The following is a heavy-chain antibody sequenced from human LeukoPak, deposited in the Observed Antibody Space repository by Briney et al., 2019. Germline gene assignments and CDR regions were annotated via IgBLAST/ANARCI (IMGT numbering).Heavy chain of an antibody. CDR2: IIPIFGTA. J-gene: IGHJ4*02. D-gene: IGHD3-10*01. CDR1: GGTFSSYA. CDR3: ASDRTRCGSGSSPDY. Sequence: ASVKVSCKASGGTFSSYAISWVRQAPGQGLEWMGRIIPIFGTANYAQKFQGRVTITTDESTSTAYMELSSLRSEDTAVYYCASDRTRCGSGSSPDYWGQGTLVTVSS. V-gene: IGHV1-69*05.